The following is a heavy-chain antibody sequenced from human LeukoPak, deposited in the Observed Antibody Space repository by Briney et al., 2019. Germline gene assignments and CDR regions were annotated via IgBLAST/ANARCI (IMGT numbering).Heavy chain of an antibody. D-gene: IGHD6-13*01. CDR2: IYSGGGA. CDR1: GFTVSSNY. J-gene: IGHJ4*02. Sequence: GGSLRLSCAASGFTVSSNYMSWVRQAPGKGLEWVSVIYSGGGAYYADSVKGRFTISRHSSKNTLYLQMNSLRAEDTAVYYCARDRPAPGFYYFDYWGQGTLVTVSS. V-gene: IGHV3-53*04. CDR3: ARDRPAPGFYYFDY.